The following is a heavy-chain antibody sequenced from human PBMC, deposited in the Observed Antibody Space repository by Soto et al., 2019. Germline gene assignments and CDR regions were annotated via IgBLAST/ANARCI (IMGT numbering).Heavy chain of an antibody. V-gene: IGHV3-23*01. CDR2: ISSSGGNT. Sequence: EVQLLESGGALVQPGGSLRLSCAASGFTFSSNAMTWVRQAPGKGLEWVSAISSSGGNTYYADSVKGRFTISRDNSKNTVYLQMSSLRAEDTAVYYCAKGARPFEYWGQGTLVTVSS. CDR1: GFTFSSNA. D-gene: IGHD6-6*01. J-gene: IGHJ4*02. CDR3: AKGARPFEY.